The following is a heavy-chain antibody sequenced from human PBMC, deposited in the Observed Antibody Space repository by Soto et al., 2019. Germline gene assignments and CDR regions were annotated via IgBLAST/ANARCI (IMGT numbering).Heavy chain of an antibody. J-gene: IGHJ6*02. V-gene: IGHV3-23*01. Sequence: XGSLRLSCAASGFTFSSYAMSWVRQAPGRGLEWVSAISGSGGSTYYADSVKGRFTISRDNSKNTLYLQMNSLRAEDTAVYYCATSMVYYSYYYYGMDVWGQGTTVTVSS. CDR3: ATSMVYYSYYYYGMDV. D-gene: IGHD3-10*01. CDR2: ISGSGGST. CDR1: GFTFSSYA.